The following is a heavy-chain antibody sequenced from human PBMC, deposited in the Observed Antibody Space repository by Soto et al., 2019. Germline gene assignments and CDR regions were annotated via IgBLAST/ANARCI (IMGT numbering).Heavy chain of an antibody. CDR2: INQNGSEK. Sequence: EVQLVESGGGLVQPGGSLRLSCAASGFTFISHWMSWVRQAPGKGLEWVANINQNGSEKYYVDSVRGRFTISRDNAKNSLYLQTNSLRAEDTDVYYCVRDHPPVCLYFDYWGQGTLVTVSS. D-gene: IGHD2-2*01. V-gene: IGHV3-7*01. J-gene: IGHJ4*02. CDR3: VRDHPPVCLYFDY. CDR1: GFTFISHW.